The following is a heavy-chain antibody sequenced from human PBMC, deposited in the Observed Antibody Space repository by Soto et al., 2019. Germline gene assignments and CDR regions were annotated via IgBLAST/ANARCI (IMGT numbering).Heavy chain of an antibody. J-gene: IGHJ4*02. V-gene: IGHV1-18*01. D-gene: IGHD6-6*01. CDR1: GYTFTDYG. Sequence: GASVKVSCKASGYTFTDYGITWVRQAPGQGLDWMGWISTYNGNTNYAQKLQGRVTMTTDTSTSTSYMELRTLRSDDTAVYYCARGATSSSYVDSWGQGTRVTVAS. CDR2: ISTYNGNT. CDR3: ARGATSSSYVDS.